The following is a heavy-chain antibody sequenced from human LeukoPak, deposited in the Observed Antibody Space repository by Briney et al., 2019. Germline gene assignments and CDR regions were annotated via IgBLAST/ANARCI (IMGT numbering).Heavy chain of an antibody. J-gene: IGHJ3*02. CDR1: GGSISSYY. D-gene: IGHD5-18*01. Sequence: SETLSLTCTVSGGSISSYYWNWLRQPPGNRLEWIGYIYYSGSTKYNPSLKSRVTISVDTSKKQFSLKLNSVTAADMAVYYCAIRYSFDAFDIWGQGTMVTVSS. CDR2: IYYSGST. V-gene: IGHV4-59*08. CDR3: AIRYSFDAFDI.